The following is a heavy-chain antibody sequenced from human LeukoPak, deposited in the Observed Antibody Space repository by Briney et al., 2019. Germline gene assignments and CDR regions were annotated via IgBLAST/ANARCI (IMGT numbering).Heavy chain of an antibody. CDR2: IPYDGSNK. V-gene: IGHV3-30-3*01. Sequence: GGSLRLPCAASGFTFSSYAMHWVRQAPGKGLEWVAAIPYDGSNKYYADSVKGRFTISRDNSKNTLYLQMNSLRAEDTAVYYCARGQTSSGYYFDDAFDIWGQGTMVTVSS. J-gene: IGHJ3*02. CDR1: GFTFSSYA. D-gene: IGHD3-22*01. CDR3: ARGQTSSGYYFDDAFDI.